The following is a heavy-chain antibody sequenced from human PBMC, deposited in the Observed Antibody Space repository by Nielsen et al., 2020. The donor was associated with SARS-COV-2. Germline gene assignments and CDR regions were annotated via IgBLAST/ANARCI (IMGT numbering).Heavy chain of an antibody. CDR2: IHYSGTA. Sequence: SETLSLTYTVSTGINNYYWSWIRQPPGKGLEWLAYIHYSGTANYNPSLKSRGLVSIDTSKNQFSLKLSSVTAADTAVYYCATDGFSFGTFDYWGQGALVTVSS. D-gene: IGHD1-1*01. V-gene: IGHV4-59*01. CDR3: ATDGFSFGTFDY. J-gene: IGHJ4*02. CDR1: TGINNYY.